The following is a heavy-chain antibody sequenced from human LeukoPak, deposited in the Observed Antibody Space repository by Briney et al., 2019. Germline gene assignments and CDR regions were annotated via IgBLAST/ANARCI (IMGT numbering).Heavy chain of an antibody. J-gene: IGHJ5*02. Sequence: SETLSLTCTVSGGSNSSSSYYWGWIRQPPGKGLEWIGSIYYSGSTYYNPSLKSRVTISVDTSKNQFSLKLSSVTAADTAVYYCARDRGSSWVTNWFDPWGQGTLVTVSS. CDR3: ARDRGSSWVTNWFDP. CDR2: IYYSGST. D-gene: IGHD6-13*01. CDR1: GGSNSSSSYY. V-gene: IGHV4-39*07.